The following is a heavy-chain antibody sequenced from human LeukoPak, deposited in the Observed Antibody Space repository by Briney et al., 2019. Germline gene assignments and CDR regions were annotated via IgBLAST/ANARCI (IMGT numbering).Heavy chain of an antibody. Sequence: SETLSLTCSVSVVSMNGYYWSWLRQSAGNRLEWIGHVDSSGNTNYNPSLESRVTMSVDTSKKQFSLKLTSVTAADMAVYYCASSGSYSVFDYWGQGTLVTVSS. CDR3: ASSGSYSVFDY. CDR2: VDSSGNT. CDR1: VVSMNGYY. J-gene: IGHJ4*02. V-gene: IGHV4-4*07. D-gene: IGHD1-26*01.